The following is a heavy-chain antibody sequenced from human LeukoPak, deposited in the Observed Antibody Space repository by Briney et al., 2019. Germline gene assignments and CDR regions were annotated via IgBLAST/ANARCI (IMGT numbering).Heavy chain of an antibody. Sequence: SETLSLTCTVSGGSVSSGSYYWSWIRQPPGKGLEWIGYIYYSGSTNYNPSLKSRVTISVDTSKNQFSLKLSSLTAADTAVYYCARDLYSSGYYGWFDPWGQGTLVTVSS. V-gene: IGHV4-61*01. CDR2: IYYSGST. J-gene: IGHJ5*02. CDR1: GGSVSSGSYY. D-gene: IGHD3-22*01. CDR3: ARDLYSSGYYGWFDP.